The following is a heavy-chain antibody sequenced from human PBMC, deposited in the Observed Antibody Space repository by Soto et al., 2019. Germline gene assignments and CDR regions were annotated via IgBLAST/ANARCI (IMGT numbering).Heavy chain of an antibody. CDR2: ISGGGGTT. CDR3: AKFFVETGESSGWPWSFHY. D-gene: IGHD6-25*01. J-gene: IGHJ4*02. V-gene: IGHV3-23*01. Sequence: PGGSLSLSCAASGFPFSNYAMSWVRQAPGKGLEWVSAISGGGGTTYYAGSVKGRFTISRDNSKNTLFLQMNSLRAEDTAVYYCAKFFVETGESSGWPWSFHYWGQGTLVTVSS. CDR1: GFPFSNYA.